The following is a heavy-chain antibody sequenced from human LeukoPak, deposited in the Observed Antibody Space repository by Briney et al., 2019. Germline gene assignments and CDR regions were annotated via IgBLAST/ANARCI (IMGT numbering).Heavy chain of an antibody. V-gene: IGHV3-53*01. CDR3: ASWYYNEYYFDY. J-gene: IGHJ4*02. CDR2: IYRGGST. D-gene: IGHD2/OR15-2a*01. CDR1: GFTVSSNY. Sequence: PGGSLRLSCAASGFTVSSNYMSWVRQAPGKGLEWVSVIYRGGSTYYADPVKGRFTISRDNSKNTLYLQMNSLRAEDTAVYYCASWYYNEYYFDYWGQGTLVTVSS.